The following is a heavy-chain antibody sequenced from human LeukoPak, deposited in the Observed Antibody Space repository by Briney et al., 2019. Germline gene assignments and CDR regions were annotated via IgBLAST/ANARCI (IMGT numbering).Heavy chain of an antibody. CDR2: ISGSGGST. V-gene: IGHV3-23*01. J-gene: IGHJ4*02. CDR1: GFTFSTYA. Sequence: GGSLRLSCAASGFTFSTYAMTWVRQAPGKGLEWVSVISGSGGSTYYADSVKGRFTISRDTSKNTLYLQMNSLRVEDTAVYYCAKTQGYYDCWGQGTLVTVSS. D-gene: IGHD3-22*01. CDR3: AKTQGYYDC.